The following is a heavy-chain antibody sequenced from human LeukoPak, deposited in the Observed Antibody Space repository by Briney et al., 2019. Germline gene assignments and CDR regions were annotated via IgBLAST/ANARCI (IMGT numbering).Heavy chain of an antibody. CDR3: ARHAYYYDRSGSYEAFDI. D-gene: IGHD3-22*01. CDR1: GGSFSGYY. CDR2: INHSGST. J-gene: IGHJ3*02. V-gene: IGHV4-34*01. Sequence: PSETLSLTCAVYGGSFSGYYWSWIRQPPGKGLEWSGEINHSGSTNYNPSLKRQVTISVDASKNQFSLKLSSVTAADTAVYYCARHAYYYDRSGSYEAFDIWGQGTMVTVSS.